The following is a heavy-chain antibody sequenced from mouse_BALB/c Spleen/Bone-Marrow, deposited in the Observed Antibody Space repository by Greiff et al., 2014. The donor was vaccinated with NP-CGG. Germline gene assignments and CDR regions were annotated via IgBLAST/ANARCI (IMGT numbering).Heavy chain of an antibody. J-gene: IGHJ2*01. D-gene: IGHD2-4*01. CDR1: GDSITSGY. Sequence: EVHLVESGPSLVKPSQTMSLTCSVTGDSITSGYWNWIRKFPGNKLEYMGYISHSGNTYYNPSLKSRISITRDTSKKQYYLQLNSVTTEDTATYYCATYDDYCFDYWGQGTTLTVSS. CDR3: ATYDDYCFDY. V-gene: IGHV3-8*02. CDR2: ISHSGNT.